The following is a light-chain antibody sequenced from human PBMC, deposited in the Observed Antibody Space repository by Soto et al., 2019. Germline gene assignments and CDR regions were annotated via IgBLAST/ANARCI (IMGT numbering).Light chain of an antibody. CDR1: QSVSSN. Sequence: EIVMTQSPATLSVSPGERATLSCRASQSVSSNLAWYQQKPGQAPRLLIYGASTRATGIPARFSGSGSGTEFTLTISSLYSEDFAVYYCQQYNNWAYTFGQGTKLEIK. J-gene: IGKJ2*01. CDR2: GAS. V-gene: IGKV3-15*01. CDR3: QQYNNWAYT.